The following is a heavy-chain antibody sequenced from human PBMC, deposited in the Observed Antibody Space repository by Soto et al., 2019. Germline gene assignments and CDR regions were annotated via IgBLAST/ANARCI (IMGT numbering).Heavy chain of an antibody. Sequence: EVQLVESGGGLVQPGGSLRLSCAIFGFTLSDHYMDWIRQAPGKGLEWVGRSRNKAMSYTTDYAASVKGRVTISRDDSQNSLYLQLNSLKTEDTAVYYCARTTYGDRDYWGQGTLVTVSS. V-gene: IGHV3-72*01. CDR2: SRNKAMSYTT. D-gene: IGHD4-17*01. CDR3: ARTTYGDRDY. CDR1: GFTLSDHY. J-gene: IGHJ4*02.